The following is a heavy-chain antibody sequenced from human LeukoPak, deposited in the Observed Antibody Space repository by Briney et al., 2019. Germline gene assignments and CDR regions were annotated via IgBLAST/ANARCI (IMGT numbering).Heavy chain of an antibody. CDR1: GYSISSGYY. V-gene: IGHV4-38-2*02. CDR3: ARHSPYYDSSGYYFDY. CDR2: IYHSGST. Sequence: SETLSLTCTVSGYSISSGYYWGWIRQPPGKGLEWIGSIYHSGSTYYNPSLKSRVTISVDTSKNQFSLKLSSVTAADTAVYYCARHSPYYDSSGYYFDYWGQGTLVTVSS. J-gene: IGHJ4*02. D-gene: IGHD3-22*01.